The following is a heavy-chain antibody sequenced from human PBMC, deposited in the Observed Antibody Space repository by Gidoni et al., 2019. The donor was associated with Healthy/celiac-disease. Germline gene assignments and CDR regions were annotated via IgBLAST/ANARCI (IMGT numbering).Heavy chain of an antibody. D-gene: IGHD2-2*01. J-gene: IGHJ6*03. Sequence: EVQLLESGGGLVQPGGSLRLSCAASGFTFSSYAMSWVRQAPGKGLEWVSAISGSGGSTYYADSVKGRFTISRDNSKNTLYLQMNSLRAEDTAVYYCAATELVVPAAMPYYYYMDVWGKGTTVTVSS. CDR3: AATELVVPAAMPYYYYMDV. CDR1: GFTFSSYA. CDR2: ISGSGGST. V-gene: IGHV3-23*01.